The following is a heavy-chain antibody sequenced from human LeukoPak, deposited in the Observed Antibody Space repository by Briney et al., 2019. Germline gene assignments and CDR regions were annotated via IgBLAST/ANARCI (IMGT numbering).Heavy chain of an antibody. V-gene: IGHV3-23*01. CDR3: AKGVVVVPAATNPTDAFDI. D-gene: IGHD2-2*01. Sequence: PGASLRLSCAASGFTFSSYAMSWVRQAPGKGLEWVSAISGSGGSTYYADSVKGRFTISRDNSKNTLYLQMNSLRAEDTAVYYCAKGVVVVPAATNPTDAFDIWGQGTMVTVSS. CDR2: ISGSGGST. CDR1: GFTFSSYA. J-gene: IGHJ3*02.